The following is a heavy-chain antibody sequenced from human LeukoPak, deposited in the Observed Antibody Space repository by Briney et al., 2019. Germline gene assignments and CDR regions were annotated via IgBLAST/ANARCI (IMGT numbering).Heavy chain of an antibody. CDR2: ISSSSTYI. V-gene: IGHV3-21*01. Sequence: PGGSLRLSCAASGFTLSSHSMNWVRQAPGKGLEWVSFISSSSTYIYYADSVKGRFTISRENAKNSLYLQMNSLRAEDTAVYYCARVEGASSSLPSPYFYGMDVWGQGTTVTVSS. CDR1: GFTLSSHS. D-gene: IGHD6-13*01. J-gene: IGHJ6*02. CDR3: ARVEGASSSLPSPYFYGMDV.